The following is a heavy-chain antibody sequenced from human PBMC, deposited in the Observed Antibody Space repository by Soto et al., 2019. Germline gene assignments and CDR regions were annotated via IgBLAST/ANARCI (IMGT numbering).Heavy chain of an antibody. V-gene: IGHV1-69*06. CDR1: GDTFSSYA. CDR2: IIPVFGTA. Sequence: SVKVSCKASGDTFSSYAISWVRQAPGQGLEWMGGIIPVFGTANYAQKFKGRVTITADKSTSTAYMELISLRSEDTAMYYCARGWYYYDSSGYAFDYWGQGTQVTVSS. D-gene: IGHD3-22*01. CDR3: ARGWYYYDSSGYAFDY. J-gene: IGHJ4*02.